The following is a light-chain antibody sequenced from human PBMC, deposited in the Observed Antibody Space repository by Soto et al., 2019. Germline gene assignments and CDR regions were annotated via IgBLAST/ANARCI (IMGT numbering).Light chain of an antibody. J-gene: IGKJ2*01. V-gene: IGKV3-20*01. Sequence: EIVLTQSPDTLSLSPGERATLSCRASQSVTSSYLAWYQRKPGQAPRLLIFAASTRATGIPDRFSGSGSGTDFTLTISRLEPEDFALYYCQQYGSTPPTFGQGTKVEIK. CDR1: QSVTSSY. CDR2: AAS. CDR3: QQYGSTPPT.